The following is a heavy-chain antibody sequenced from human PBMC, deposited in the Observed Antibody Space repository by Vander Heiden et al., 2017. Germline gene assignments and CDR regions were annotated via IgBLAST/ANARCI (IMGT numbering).Heavy chain of an antibody. D-gene: IGHD3-10*01. CDR1: GFSFTYAW. CDR3: FIHGSDGY. J-gene: IGHJ4*02. CDR2: IKSKTDGETV. Sequence: EAQLVQSGGGLVKPGGSLRLSCAASGFSFTYAWMNWVRQTPGKGLEWVGRIKSKTDGETVEYAASVKGRFIISRDDSKDMLYLQINSLKTDDSGLYFCFIHGSDGYWGQGSLLNVSS. V-gene: IGHV3-15*01.